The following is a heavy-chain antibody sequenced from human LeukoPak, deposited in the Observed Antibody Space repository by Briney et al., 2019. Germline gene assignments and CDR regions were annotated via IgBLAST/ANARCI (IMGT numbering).Heavy chain of an antibody. CDR1: GYIFTSYT. CDR3: ARFSSSNVMDV. J-gene: IGHJ6*03. V-gene: IGHV1-18*01. D-gene: IGHD6-6*01. Sequence: GASVKVSCKASGYIFTSYTMNWVRQAPGQGLEWMGWISAYNGNTNYAQKLQGRVAMTTDTSTSTAYMELRSLRSDDTAVYYCARFSSSNVMDVWGKGTTVTVSS. CDR2: ISAYNGNT.